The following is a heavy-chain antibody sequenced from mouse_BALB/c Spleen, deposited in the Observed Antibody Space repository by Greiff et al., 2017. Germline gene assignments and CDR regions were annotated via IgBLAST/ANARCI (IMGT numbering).Heavy chain of an antibody. Sequence: VQLQQSGTVLARPGASVKMSCKASGYSFTSYWMHWVKQRPGQGLEWIGAIYPGNSYTSYNQKFKGKATLTVDTSSSTAYMQLSSLTSEDSAVYYCTRLNSYYFDYWGQGTTLTVSS. J-gene: IGHJ2*01. V-gene: IGHV1-5*01. CDR2: IYPGNSYT. CDR1: GYSFTSYW. CDR3: TRLNSYYFDY.